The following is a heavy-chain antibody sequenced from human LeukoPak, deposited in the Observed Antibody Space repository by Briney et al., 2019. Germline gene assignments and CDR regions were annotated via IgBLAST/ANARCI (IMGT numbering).Heavy chain of an antibody. Sequence: GGSLRLSCVASGFTFSSYSMNWVRQAPGKGLEWVSSISSGRINIYYADSVKGRFTISRDNAKNSLYLQMKSLGAEHTALYYCARNVPNEPAFDYWGQGTLVTVSS. CDR3: ARNVPNEPAFDY. CDR2: ISSGRINI. D-gene: IGHD1-1*01. V-gene: IGHV3-48*04. CDR1: GFTFSSYS. J-gene: IGHJ4*02.